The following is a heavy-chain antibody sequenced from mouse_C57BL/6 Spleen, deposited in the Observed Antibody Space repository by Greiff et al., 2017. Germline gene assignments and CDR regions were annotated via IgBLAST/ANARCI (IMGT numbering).Heavy chain of an antibody. CDR1: GYTFTSYW. D-gene: IGHD3-3*01. V-gene: IGHV1-55*01. J-gene: IGHJ4*01. CDR3: ARRGRHYAMDY. Sequence: QVQLQQPGAELVKPGASVKMSCKASGYTFTSYWITWVKQRPGQGLEWIGDIYPGSGSTNYNEKFKSKATLTVDTSSSPAYMQLSSLTSEDSAVYYCARRGRHYAMDYWGQGTSVTVSS. CDR2: IYPGSGST.